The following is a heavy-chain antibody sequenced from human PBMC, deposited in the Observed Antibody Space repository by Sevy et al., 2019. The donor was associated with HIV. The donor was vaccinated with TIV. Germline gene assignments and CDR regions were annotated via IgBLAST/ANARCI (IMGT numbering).Heavy chain of an antibody. V-gene: IGHV1-2*07. J-gene: IGHJ5*02. CDR1: GYTFTGYY. CDR2: INGNSGDT. Sequence: ASVKVSCKASGYTFTGYYMHWVRQAPGQGLEWMGWINGNSGDTKYAHKFQGRVTRTRETSISTAYMELTRLTSDDTAVYYCVRKYSLATLSENWFDPWGQGTLVTVSS. D-gene: IGHD2-15*01. CDR3: VRKYSLATLSENWFDP.